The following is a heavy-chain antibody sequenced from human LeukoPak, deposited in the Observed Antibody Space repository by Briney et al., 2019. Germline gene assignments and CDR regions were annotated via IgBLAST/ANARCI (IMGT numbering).Heavy chain of an antibody. CDR3: ARGSPRGYSYGYPYDY. CDR2: INPSGGST. D-gene: IGHD5-18*01. Sequence: ASVKVSCKASGYTFTSYYMHWVRQAPGPGLEWMGIINPSGGSTSYAQKFQGRVTMTRDTSTSTVYMELSSLRSEDTAVYYCARGSPRGYSYGYPYDYWGQGTLVTVSS. CDR1: GYTFTSYY. V-gene: IGHV1-46*01. J-gene: IGHJ4*02.